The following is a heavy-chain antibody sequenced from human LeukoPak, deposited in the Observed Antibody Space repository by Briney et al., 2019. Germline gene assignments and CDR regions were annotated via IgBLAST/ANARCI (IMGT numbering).Heavy chain of an antibody. CDR2: IIPMFGTA. V-gene: IGHV1-69*06. D-gene: IGHD2-2*01. CDR3: ARGCSSTSCNGGFDY. CDR1: GGTFSSYA. Sequence: SVKVSCKASGGTFSSYAISWVRPPPGQGLEWMGGIIPMFGTANYAQKFQGRVTITADKSTSTAYMELSSLRSEDTAMYDCARGCSSTSCNGGFDYWGQGSLVTVSS. J-gene: IGHJ4*02.